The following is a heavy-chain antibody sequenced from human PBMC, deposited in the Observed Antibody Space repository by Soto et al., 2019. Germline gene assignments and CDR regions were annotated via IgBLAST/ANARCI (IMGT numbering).Heavy chain of an antibody. Sequence: GSLRLSCAASGFTFSDYYMSWIRQAPGKGLEWVSYISSSSSYTNYADSVKGRFTISRDNAKNSLYLQMNSLRAEDTAVYYCARDRPRYCSSTSCRKNYGMDVWGQGTAVTVSS. D-gene: IGHD2-2*01. CDR3: ARDRPRYCSSTSCRKNYGMDV. V-gene: IGHV3-11*06. CDR1: GFTFSDYY. CDR2: ISSSSSYT. J-gene: IGHJ6*02.